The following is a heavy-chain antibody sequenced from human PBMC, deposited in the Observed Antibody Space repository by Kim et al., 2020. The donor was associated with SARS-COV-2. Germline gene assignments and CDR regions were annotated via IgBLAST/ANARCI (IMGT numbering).Heavy chain of an antibody. V-gene: IGHV3-33*05. CDR1: GFTFSSYG. CDR2: ISYDGSNK. Sequence: GGSLRLSCAASGFTFSSYGMHWVRQAPGKGLEWVAVISYDGSNKYYADSVKGRFTISRDNSKNTLYLQMNSLRADDTAVYYCARDPYYYGSGSPGVWGQGTLVTVSS. D-gene: IGHD3-10*01. J-gene: IGHJ4*02. CDR3: ARDPYYYGSGSPGV.